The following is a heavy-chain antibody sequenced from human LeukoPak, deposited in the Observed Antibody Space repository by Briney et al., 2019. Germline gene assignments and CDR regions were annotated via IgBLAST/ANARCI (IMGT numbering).Heavy chain of an antibody. CDR2: ISAYNGKT. Sequence: ASVKDSSKASGYTFTSYAISWVRQAPGQGLEWMGWISAYNGKTNYAQKLQGRVTMTTDTSTSTAYMEMRSLRSDDTAVYYCARVGGRCSSTSCYACDYWGQGTLVTVSS. CDR1: GYTFTSYA. J-gene: IGHJ4*02. CDR3: ARVGGRCSSTSCYACDY. V-gene: IGHV1-18*01. D-gene: IGHD2-2*01.